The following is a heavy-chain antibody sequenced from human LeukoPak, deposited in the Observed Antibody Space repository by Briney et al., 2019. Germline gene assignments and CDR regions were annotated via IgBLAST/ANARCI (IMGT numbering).Heavy chain of an antibody. CDR3: ARDAYDFWSGYLSSHDAFDI. V-gene: IGHV3-48*01. D-gene: IGHD3-3*01. J-gene: IGHJ3*02. CDR2: ISSSSSTI. CDR1: GFTFSSYS. Sequence: PGGSLRLSCAASGFTFSSYSMNWVRQAPGKGLEWVSYISSSSSTIYYADSVKGRFTISRDNAKNSLYLQMNSLRAEDTAVYYCARDAYDFWSGYLSSHDAFDIWGQGTMVTVSS.